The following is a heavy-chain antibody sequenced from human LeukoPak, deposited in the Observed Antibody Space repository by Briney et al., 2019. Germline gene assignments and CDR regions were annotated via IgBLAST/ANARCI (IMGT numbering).Heavy chain of an antibody. Sequence: GGSLRLSCAASGFTFSSYGMHWVRQAPGKGLEWVAFIWYDGSNKYYADSVKGRFTISRDNSKNTLYLQMNSLRAEDTAVYYCAKDSDYGDYTHRGYFDYWGQGTLVTVSS. CDR1: GFTFSSYG. J-gene: IGHJ4*02. CDR2: IWYDGSNK. CDR3: AKDSDYGDYTHRGYFDY. D-gene: IGHD4-17*01. V-gene: IGHV3-30*02.